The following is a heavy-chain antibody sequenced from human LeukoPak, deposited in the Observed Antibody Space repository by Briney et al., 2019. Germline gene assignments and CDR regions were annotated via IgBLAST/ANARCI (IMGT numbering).Heavy chain of an antibody. J-gene: IGHJ4*02. CDR3: ARVGATTYYFDY. CDR1: GYTFTGYY. CDR2: INPNSGGT. V-gene: IGHV1-2*02. Sequence: ASVKVSCKASGYTFTGYYMHWVRQAPGQGLEWMGWINPNSGGTNYAQEFQGRVTMTRDTSISTAYMELSRLRSDDTAVYYCARVGATTYYFDYWGQGTLVTVSS. D-gene: IGHD1-26*01.